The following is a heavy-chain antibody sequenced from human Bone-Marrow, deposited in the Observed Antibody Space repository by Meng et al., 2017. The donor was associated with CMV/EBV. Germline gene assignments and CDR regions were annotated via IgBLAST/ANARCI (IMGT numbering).Heavy chain of an antibody. J-gene: IGHJ3*02. D-gene: IGHD1-7*01. CDR2: ISSSSSYT. V-gene: IGHV3-21*01. Sequence: GGSLRLSCAASGFTFSTYSMKWVRQAPGKGLEWVASISSSSSYTSYADSVKGRFTVSRDSAQNSLYLQMNSLRAEDTAVYYCARESLLELPAFDIRGQGTMVTVSS. CDR3: ARESLLELPAFDI. CDR1: GFTFSTYS.